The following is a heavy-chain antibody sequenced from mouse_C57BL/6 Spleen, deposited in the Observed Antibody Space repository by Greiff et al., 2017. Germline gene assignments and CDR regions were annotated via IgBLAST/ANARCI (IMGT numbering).Heavy chain of an antibody. CDR3: ARSSGREAMDY. V-gene: IGHV1-64*01. J-gene: IGHJ4*01. CDR1: GYTFTSYW. D-gene: IGHD6-1*01. Sequence: QVQLQQPGAELVKPGASVKLSCKASGYTFTSYWMHWVKQRPGQGLEWIGMIHPNSGSTNYNEKFKSKATLTVDKSSSTAYMQLSSLTSEDSAVYCCARSSGREAMDYWGQGTSVTVSS. CDR2: IHPNSGST.